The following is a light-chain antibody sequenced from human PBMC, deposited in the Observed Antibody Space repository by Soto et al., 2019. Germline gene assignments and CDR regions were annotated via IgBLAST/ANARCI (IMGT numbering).Light chain of an antibody. CDR1: QVLGTN. CDR2: GIY. V-gene: IGKV3-15*01. Sequence: EIVLAQSPGTLSLSPGERATLSCRSSQVLGTNLAWYQQKPGQSPTLLIYGIYIRATGVPVRFTGSGSGTEFTLTITSLQSEDFATYYCQQYNYWPPITFGQGTRLEIK. CDR3: QQYNYWPPIT. J-gene: IGKJ5*01.